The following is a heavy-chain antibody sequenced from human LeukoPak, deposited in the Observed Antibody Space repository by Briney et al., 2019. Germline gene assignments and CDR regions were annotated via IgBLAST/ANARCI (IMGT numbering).Heavy chain of an antibody. CDR3: ARRVDATRWFDP. V-gene: IGHV3-74*03. CDR2: ISGDGTTT. J-gene: IGHJ5*02. Sequence: PGRSLRLSCAASGFTFSNYFMHWVRQAPGKGLVWVSRISGDGTTTMYADSVKGRFTISRDNAKNTLYLQMNSLRDEDTAVYYCARRVDATRWFDPWGQGTLVAVSS. CDR1: GFTFSNYF. D-gene: IGHD2-15*01.